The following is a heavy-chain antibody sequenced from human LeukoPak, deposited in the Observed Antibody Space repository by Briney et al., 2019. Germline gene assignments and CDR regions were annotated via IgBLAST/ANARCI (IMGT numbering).Heavy chain of an antibody. V-gene: IGHV3-48*02. Sequence: GGSLRLSCTASGFTFSHFSMNWVRLAPGKGLQWVSFISGSSKTIYYGDSVKGRFTVSRDNAKNSLYLQMNGLRDEDAALYFCARDSGNYIDYWGQGTQVVVSS. CDR3: ARDSGNYIDY. CDR2: ISGSSKTI. CDR1: GFTFSHFS. J-gene: IGHJ4*01. D-gene: IGHD2/OR15-2a*01.